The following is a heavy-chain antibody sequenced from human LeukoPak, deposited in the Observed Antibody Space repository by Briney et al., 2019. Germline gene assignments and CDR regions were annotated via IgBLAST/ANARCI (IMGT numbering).Heavy chain of an antibody. V-gene: IGHV4-4*07. CDR3: AREGGDPRWLDP. J-gene: IGHJ5*02. D-gene: IGHD6-25*01. CDR2: INTSGST. Sequence: PSETLSLTCTVSGGSISSYYWTWIRQSAGKGLEWIGRINTSGSTNYNPSLRSRVTTSVNTSKNQFSLNLTSVTAADTAVYSCAREGGDPRWLDPWGQGTLVTVSS. CDR1: GGSISSYY.